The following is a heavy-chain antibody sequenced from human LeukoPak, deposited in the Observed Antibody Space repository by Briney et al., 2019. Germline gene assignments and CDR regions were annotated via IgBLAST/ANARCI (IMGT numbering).Heavy chain of an antibody. D-gene: IGHD4-17*01. Sequence: PSETLSLTCAVFGYSISSGYYWGWIRQPPGKGLEWIGSIYHSGSTYYNPSLKSRVTISVDTSKNQFSLKLSSVTAADTAVYYCARAKTTVTTWFDPWGQGTLVTVSS. CDR2: IYHSGST. J-gene: IGHJ5*02. CDR1: GYSISSGYY. CDR3: ARAKTTVTTWFDP. V-gene: IGHV4-38-2*01.